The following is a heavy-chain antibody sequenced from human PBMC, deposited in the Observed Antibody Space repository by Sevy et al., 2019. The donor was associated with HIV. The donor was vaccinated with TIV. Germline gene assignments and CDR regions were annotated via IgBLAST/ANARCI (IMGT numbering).Heavy chain of an antibody. CDR3: ARESGEYSSSSYYYYYYGMDV. CDR1: GFTFSSYW. D-gene: IGHD6-6*01. Sequence: GGSLRLSCAASGFTFSSYWMHWVRQAPGKGLVWVSRINSDGSSTSYADSVKGRFTISRDNAKKTLYLQMNSLRAEDTAVYYCARESGEYSSSSYYYYYYGMDVWGQGTTVTVSS. V-gene: IGHV3-74*01. J-gene: IGHJ6*02. CDR2: INSDGSST.